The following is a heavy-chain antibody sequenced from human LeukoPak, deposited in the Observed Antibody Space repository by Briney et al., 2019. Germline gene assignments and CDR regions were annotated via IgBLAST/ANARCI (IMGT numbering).Heavy chain of an antibody. CDR1: GFTFSSYG. CDR2: IRYDGSNK. D-gene: IGHD6-13*01. CDR3: AKFSTGSWYGSHDY. Sequence: GGSLRLSCAASGFTFSSYGMHWVRQAPGKGLEWVAFIRYDGSNKYYADSVKGRFTISRDNSKNTLYLQMNSLRAEDTAVYYCAKFSTGSWYGSHDYWGQGALVTVSS. J-gene: IGHJ4*02. V-gene: IGHV3-30*02.